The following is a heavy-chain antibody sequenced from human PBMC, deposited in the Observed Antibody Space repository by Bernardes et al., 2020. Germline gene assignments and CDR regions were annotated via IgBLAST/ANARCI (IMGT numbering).Heavy chain of an antibody. V-gene: IGHV4-34*01. CDR1: GGSFSGYY. Sequence: SETLSLTCAVYGGSFSGYYWSWIRQPPGKGLEWIGEINHSGSTNYNPSLKSRVTISVDTSKNQFSLKLSSVTAADTAVYYCAREDSGDIGLWGRGTLVTVSS. D-gene: IGHD4-17*01. CDR2: INHSGST. CDR3: AREDSGDIGL. J-gene: IGHJ2*01.